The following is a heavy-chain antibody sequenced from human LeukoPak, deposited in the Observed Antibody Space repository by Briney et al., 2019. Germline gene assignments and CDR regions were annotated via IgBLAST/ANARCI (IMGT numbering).Heavy chain of an antibody. CDR3: ASRMGSSWELDY. J-gene: IGHJ4*02. V-gene: IGHV1-2*02. Sequence: GASVKVSCKASGGTFSSYAISWVRQAPGQGLEWMGWINPNSGGTNYAQKFQGRVTMTRDTSISTAYMELSRLRSDDTAVYYCASRMGSSWELDYWGQGTLVTVSS. CDR2: INPNSGGT. CDR1: GGTFSSYA. D-gene: IGHD6-13*01.